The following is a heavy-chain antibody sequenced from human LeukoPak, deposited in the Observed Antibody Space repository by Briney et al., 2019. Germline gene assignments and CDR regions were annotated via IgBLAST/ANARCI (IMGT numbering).Heavy chain of an antibody. CDR1: GFTFTSSA. J-gene: IGHJ4*02. CDR3: AATEYYYDSSGYSGGTNFDY. D-gene: IGHD3-22*01. CDR2: IVVGSGNT. Sequence: ASVKVSCKASGFTFTSSAMQWVRQARGQRLEWIGWIVVGSGNTNYAQKFQERVTITRDMSTSTAYMELSSLRSEDTAVYYCAATEYYYDSSGYSGGTNFDYWGQGTLVTVSS. V-gene: IGHV1-58*02.